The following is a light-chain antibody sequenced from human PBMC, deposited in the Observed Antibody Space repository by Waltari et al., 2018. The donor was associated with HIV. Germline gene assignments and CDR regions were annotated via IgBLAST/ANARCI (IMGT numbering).Light chain of an antibody. Sequence: QSALTQPASVSGSPGQSITISCTGTSSDVGSYNLVSWYQQHPDKAPKLMIYEGSKRPSGFSNRFSCSKSGNTASLTISGLQAEDEADYYCCSYAGSSTWVFGGGTKLTVL. J-gene: IGLJ3*02. CDR1: SSDVGSYNL. V-gene: IGLV2-23*01. CDR3: CSYAGSSTWV. CDR2: EGS.